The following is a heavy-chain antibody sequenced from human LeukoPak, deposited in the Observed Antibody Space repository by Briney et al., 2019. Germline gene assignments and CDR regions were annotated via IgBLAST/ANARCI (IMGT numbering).Heavy chain of an antibody. V-gene: IGHV4-39*01. CDR2: IYYSGST. J-gene: IGHJ4*02. CDR3: AGASSSSWYAVGLSNYFDY. CDR1: GGSISSGDYY. Sequence: SETLSLICTVSGGSISSGDYYWSWIRQPPGKGLEWIGSIYYSGSTYYNPSLKSRVTISVDTSKNQFSLKLSSVTAADTAVYYCAGASSSSWYAVGLSNYFDYWGQGTLVTVSS. D-gene: IGHD6-13*01.